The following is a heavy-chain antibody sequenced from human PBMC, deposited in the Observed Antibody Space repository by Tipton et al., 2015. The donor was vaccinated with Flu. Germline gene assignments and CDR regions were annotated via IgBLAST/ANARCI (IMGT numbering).Heavy chain of an antibody. V-gene: IGHV3-33*06. D-gene: IGHD3-10*01. CDR1: GFTFSSYG. Sequence: QLVQSGGGVVQPGRSLRLSCAASGFTFSSYGMHWVRQAPGKGLEWVAVIWYDGSNKYYADSVKGRFTISRDNSKNTLYLQMNSLRAEDTAVYYCAKDRVGYYGSGVDYWGQGTLVTVSS. CDR3: AKDRVGYYGSGVDY. CDR2: IWYDGSNK. J-gene: IGHJ4*02.